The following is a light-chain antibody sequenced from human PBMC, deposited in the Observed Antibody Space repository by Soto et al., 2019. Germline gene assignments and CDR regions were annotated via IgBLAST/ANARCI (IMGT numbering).Light chain of an antibody. CDR3: QQYQRYWT. CDR2: DAS. V-gene: IGKV1-5*01. CDR1: QGITGW. J-gene: IGKJ1*01. Sequence: DIQLTQSPSTLSASAGDRVTITCRASQGITGWLAWYQQKPGKAPKLLIFDASTLESVVPPRFTGSGSGTEFTLSISNLQPDDFATYYCQQYQRYWTFGHGTKVDIK.